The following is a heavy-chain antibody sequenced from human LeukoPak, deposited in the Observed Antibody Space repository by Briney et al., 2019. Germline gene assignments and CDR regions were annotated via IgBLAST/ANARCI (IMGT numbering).Heavy chain of an antibody. Sequence: PGGSLRLSCAASGFTFDDYGMSWVRQAPVKGLEWVSVIYSGGSTYYADSVKGRFTISRHNSKNTLYLQMNSLRAEDTAVYYCARGSGSYTWWGQGTLVTVSS. J-gene: IGHJ4*02. CDR3: ARGSGSYTW. CDR1: GFTFDDYG. D-gene: IGHD1-26*01. V-gene: IGHV3-53*04. CDR2: IYSGGST.